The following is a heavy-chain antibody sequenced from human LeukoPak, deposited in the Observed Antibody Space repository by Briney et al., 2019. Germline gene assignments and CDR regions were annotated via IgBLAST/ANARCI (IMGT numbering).Heavy chain of an antibody. CDR1: GFTFSSYA. D-gene: IGHD6-13*01. V-gene: IGHV3-30*02. J-gene: IGHJ3*02. CDR2: IRYDGSNK. Sequence: GGSLRLSCAASGFTFSSYAIHWVRQAPGQGLEWVAFIRYDGSNKYYADSVKGRFTISRDNSKNTLYLQMNSLRAEDTAVYYCAKGSSWYANDAFDIWGQGTMVTVSS. CDR3: AKGSSWYANDAFDI.